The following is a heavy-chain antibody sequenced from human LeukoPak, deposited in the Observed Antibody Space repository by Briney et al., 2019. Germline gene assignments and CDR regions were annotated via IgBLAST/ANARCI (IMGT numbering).Heavy chain of an antibody. CDR3: AKVFQIGDRHYFDY. V-gene: IGHV3-21*01. D-gene: IGHD3-16*01. CDR2: ISSSSSYI. J-gene: IGHJ4*02. Sequence: GGSLRLSCAASGFTFSSYSMNWVRQAPGKGLEWVSSISSSSSYIYYADSVKGRFTISRDNAKNSLYLQMNSLRAEDTALYYCAKVFQIGDRHYFDYWGQGTLVTVSS. CDR1: GFTFSSYS.